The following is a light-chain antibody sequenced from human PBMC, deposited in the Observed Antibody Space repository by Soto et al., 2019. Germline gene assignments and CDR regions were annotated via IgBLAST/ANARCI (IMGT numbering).Light chain of an antibody. CDR3: QSYESSLSGYV. J-gene: IGLJ1*01. Sequence: QSVLTQPPSVSGAPGQRVTISGTGSSSNIGAGYDVHWYQQLPGTAPKLLIYGNSNRPSGVPDRFSGSKSGTSASLAITGLQAEDEADYYCQSYESSLSGYVFATGTKVTVL. V-gene: IGLV1-40*01. CDR2: GNS. CDR1: SSNIGAGYD.